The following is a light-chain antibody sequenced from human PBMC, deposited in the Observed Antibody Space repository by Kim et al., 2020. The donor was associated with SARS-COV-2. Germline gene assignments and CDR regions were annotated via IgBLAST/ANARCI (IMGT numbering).Light chain of an antibody. J-gene: IGLJ2*01. Sequence: SSELTQDPDVSEALGQTVRITCQGDSLRSYYASWYQQKPGQAPVLVIYGKNNRPSGIPDRFSGSRSGNTASLTIAAAQTGDDGDYYCSSRDSGGNHLVFGAGTRLTVL. V-gene: IGLV3-19*01. CDR3: SSRDSGGNHLV. CDR2: GKN. CDR1: SLRSYY.